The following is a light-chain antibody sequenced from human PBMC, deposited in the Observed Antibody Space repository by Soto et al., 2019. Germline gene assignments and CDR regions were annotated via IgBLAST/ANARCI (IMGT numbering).Light chain of an antibody. V-gene: IGKV3-11*01. CDR3: QQRSNWPRTT. Sequence: EIVLTQSPATLSLSPGERATLSCRASQSVSSYLAWYQQKPGQAPRLLIYDASNRATGIPARFSGSGSGTDFTLTISSLEPEDFAVYYCQQRSNWPRTTFGQGTKLENK. J-gene: IGKJ2*01. CDR2: DAS. CDR1: QSVSSY.